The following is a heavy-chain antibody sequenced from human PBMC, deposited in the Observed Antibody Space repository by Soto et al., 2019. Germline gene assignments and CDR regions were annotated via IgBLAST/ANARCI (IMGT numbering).Heavy chain of an antibody. V-gene: IGHV4-34*01. CDR2: INHSGST. Sequence: PSETLSLTCAVYGGSFSGYYWSWIRQPPGKGLEWIGEINHSGSTNYNPSLKSRVTISVDTSKNQFSLKLSSVTAADTAVYYCARGRVKHGITMIVVVITIPFFAYWGQGTLVTVSS. D-gene: IGHD3-22*01. CDR3: ARGRVKHGITMIVVVITIPFFAY. J-gene: IGHJ4*02. CDR1: GGSFSGYY.